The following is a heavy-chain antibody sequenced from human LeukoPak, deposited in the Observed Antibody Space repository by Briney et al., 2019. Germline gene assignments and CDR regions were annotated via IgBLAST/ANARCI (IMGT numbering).Heavy chain of an antibody. Sequence: GGSLRLSCAASGFTFSSYWMHWVRQAPGTGLVWVSRINTDGSSTSYADSVRGRFTISRDNAKNTLYLQVNSLRAEDTAVYYCAREGTIFGVVDYYYMDVWGKGTTVTVSS. CDR3: AREGTIFGVVDYYYMDV. CDR2: INTDGSST. V-gene: IGHV3-74*01. J-gene: IGHJ6*03. D-gene: IGHD3-3*01. CDR1: GFTFSSYW.